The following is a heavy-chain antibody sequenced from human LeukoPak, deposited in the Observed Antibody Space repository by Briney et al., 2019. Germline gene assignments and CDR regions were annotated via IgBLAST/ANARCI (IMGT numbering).Heavy chain of an antibody. CDR1: GYTLTELS. D-gene: IGHD2-15*01. J-gene: IGHJ5*02. CDR2: FDPEDGET. Sequence: ASVKVSCKVSGYTLTELSMHWVRQAPGKGLEWMGGFDPEDGETIYAQKFQGRVTMTEDTSTDTAYMELSSLRSEDTAVYYCAREGYCSGGSCYSWFDPWGQGTLVTVSS. CDR3: AREGYCSGGSCYSWFDP. V-gene: IGHV1-24*01.